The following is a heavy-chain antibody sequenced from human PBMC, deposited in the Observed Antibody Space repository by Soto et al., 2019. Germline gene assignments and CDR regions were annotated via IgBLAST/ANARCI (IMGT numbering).Heavy chain of an antibody. CDR1: GYTFTSYG. J-gene: IGHJ4*02. CDR3: ARDGSPLGGSYYTPYYFDY. V-gene: IGHV1-18*01. Sequence: GASVKVSFKASGYTFTSYGISWVRQAPGQGLEWMGWISAYNGNTNYAQKLQGRVTMTTDTSTSTAYMELRSLRSDDTAVYYCARDGSPLGGSYYTPYYFDYWGQGTLVTVSS. D-gene: IGHD1-26*01. CDR2: ISAYNGNT.